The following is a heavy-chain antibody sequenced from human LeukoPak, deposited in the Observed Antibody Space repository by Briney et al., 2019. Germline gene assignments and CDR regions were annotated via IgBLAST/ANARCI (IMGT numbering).Heavy chain of an antibody. Sequence: GGSLRLSCAASGFTFSNYAMSWVRQAPGKGLQWVSGISGSATSTDYADPVKGRFTISRDNSKSTLYLQMNSLRAEDTAVYYCAARYYYDSSGSHSPYWGQGTLVTVSS. V-gene: IGHV3-23*01. CDR2: ISGSATST. CDR3: AARYYYDSSGSHSPY. CDR1: GFTFSNYA. J-gene: IGHJ4*02. D-gene: IGHD3-22*01.